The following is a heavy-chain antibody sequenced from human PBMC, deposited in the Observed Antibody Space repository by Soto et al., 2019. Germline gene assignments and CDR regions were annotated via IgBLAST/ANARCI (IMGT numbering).Heavy chain of an antibody. D-gene: IGHD3-10*01. Sequence: QVQLVQSGAEVKKPGASVKVSCKASGYTFTSYGIIWVRQAPGQGLEWMGWISAYNGNTNYAQKLQGRVTITTDTSTSTAYMELRSLRSDDTAVYYCARDVLLWFGELFQTRFTSPGIFDYWGQGTLVTVSS. CDR1: GYTFTSYG. CDR2: ISAYNGNT. CDR3: ARDVLLWFGELFQTRFTSPGIFDY. V-gene: IGHV1-18*01. J-gene: IGHJ4*02.